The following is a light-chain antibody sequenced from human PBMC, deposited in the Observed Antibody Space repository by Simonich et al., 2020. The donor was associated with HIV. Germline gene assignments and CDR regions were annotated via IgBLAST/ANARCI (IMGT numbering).Light chain of an antibody. CDR3: QQYNNWPPT. Sequence: EIVMTQSPATLSVSPGERAALSCRASQSVSSNLAWYQQKPGQAPRLLIYGASTRATGIPARFSGSGSGTEFTLTISSLQSEDFAVYYCQQYNNWPPTFGQGTSWRSN. CDR1: QSVSSN. CDR2: GAS. J-gene: IGKJ2*01. V-gene: IGKV3-15*01.